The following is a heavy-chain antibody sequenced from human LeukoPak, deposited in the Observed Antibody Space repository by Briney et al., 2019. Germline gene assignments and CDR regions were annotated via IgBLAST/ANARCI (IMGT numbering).Heavy chain of an antibody. CDR3: ARGRPVTGSFYFDY. Sequence: PSETLSLTCTVSGGSISGYFWSWIRQPSGEGLEWIGYIHASGSTNQSPSLKSRVTISVDTSKNQFSLKLTSVTAADTAVYYCARGRPVTGSFYFDYWGQGTLVTVSS. D-gene: IGHD1-26*01. J-gene: IGHJ4*02. CDR2: IHASGST. V-gene: IGHV4-59*01. CDR1: GGSISGYF.